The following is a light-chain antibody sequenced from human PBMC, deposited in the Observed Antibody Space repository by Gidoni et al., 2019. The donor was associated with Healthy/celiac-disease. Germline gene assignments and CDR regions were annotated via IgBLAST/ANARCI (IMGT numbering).Light chain of an antibody. J-gene: IGKJ4*01. V-gene: IGKV1-5*03. Sequence: DIQMTKSPSTLSAAVGDRVTITCRASQSIISWLSWYQQQQGTAPKLLIYKASSLESGVPSMFSGSCSGTVFTPTISSLQPDVFATYYRQQYNRYLLTFGGGTKVEIK. CDR3: QQYNRYLLT. CDR2: KAS. CDR1: QSIISW.